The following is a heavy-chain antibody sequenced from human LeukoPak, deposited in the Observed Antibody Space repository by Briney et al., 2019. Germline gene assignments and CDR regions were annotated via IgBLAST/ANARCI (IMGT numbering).Heavy chain of an antibody. J-gene: IGHJ6*02. V-gene: IGHV3-21*01. D-gene: IGHD2-15*01. CDR3: ARETSYCSGGSCYYGMDV. CDR1: GFTFSSYN. CDR2: ITSGGSYI. Sequence: GGSLRLSCAASGFTFSSYNMNWVRQAPGKGLEWVSSITSGGSYIYYPDSVKGRFTISRDNAKNSLYLQMNSLRAEDKAVYYCARETSYCSGGSCYYGMDVWGQGTTVTVSS.